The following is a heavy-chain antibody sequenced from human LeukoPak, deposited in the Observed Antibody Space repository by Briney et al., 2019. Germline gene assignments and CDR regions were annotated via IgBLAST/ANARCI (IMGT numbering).Heavy chain of an antibody. J-gene: IGHJ4*01. CDR3: ARASGSYDY. V-gene: IGHV3-33*01. Sequence: GGSLRLSCAASGFTFSIYGMHWVRQSPGKGLEWVAVIWNDGSNKYYADSVNGRFTISRDNSKNTLFLQMNSLRAEDTAVYYCARASGSYDYWGHGTLVTVSS. D-gene: IGHD1-26*01. CDR2: IWNDGSNK. CDR1: GFTFSIYG.